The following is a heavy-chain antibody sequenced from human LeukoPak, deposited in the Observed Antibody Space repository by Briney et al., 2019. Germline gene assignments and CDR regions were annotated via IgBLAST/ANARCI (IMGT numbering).Heavy chain of an antibody. CDR3: ARGTGEYSGSYYDY. CDR2: IYHSGST. CDR1: GGSISSGGYS. V-gene: IGHV4-30-2*01. Sequence: PSETLSLTCAVSGGSISSGGYSWSWIRQPPGKGLEWIGYIYHSGSTYYNPSLKSRVTISVDRSKNQFSLKLSSVTAADTAVYYCARGTGEYSGSYYDYWGQGTLVTVSS. J-gene: IGHJ4*02. D-gene: IGHD1-26*01.